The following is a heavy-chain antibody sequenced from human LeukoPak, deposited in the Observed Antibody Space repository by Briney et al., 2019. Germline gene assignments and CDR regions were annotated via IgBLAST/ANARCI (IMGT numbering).Heavy chain of an antibody. J-gene: IGHJ4*02. CDR3: ARGLWGAYYFDY. D-gene: IGHD3-16*01. CDR2: INPNSGGT. Sequence: ASVKVSCKASGYTFTGYYMHWVRQAPGQGLEWLGWINPNSGGTNYAQKFQGRVTMTRDTSISTAYMEVSRLRSDDTAVYYCARGLWGAYYFDYWGQGTLVTVSS. V-gene: IGHV1-2*02. CDR1: GYTFTGYY.